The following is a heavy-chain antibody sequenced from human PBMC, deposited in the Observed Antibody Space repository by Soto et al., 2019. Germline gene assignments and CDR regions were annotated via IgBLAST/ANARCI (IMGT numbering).Heavy chain of an antibody. CDR1: GFTFANYG. D-gene: IGHD6-19*01. CDR2: ISSSGRRT. J-gene: IGHJ4*02. V-gene: IGHV3-23*01. Sequence: VGSLRLSCGTSGFTFANYGMGWVRQAPGKGLYWVSGISSSGRRTYYADSVKGRFTISRDKSKNTLYLQMDSLRADDMAVYYCAKVAKSAVVIEYFDSWGQGSLLTVSS. CDR3: AKVAKSAVVIEYFDS.